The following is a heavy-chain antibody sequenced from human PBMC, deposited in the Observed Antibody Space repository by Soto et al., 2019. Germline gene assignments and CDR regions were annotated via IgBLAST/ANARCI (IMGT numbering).Heavy chain of an antibody. D-gene: IGHD3-22*01. CDR1: GGSISSYY. J-gene: IGHJ2*01. CDR3: AREDDSSGYPLRYFDL. CDR2: IYYSGST. Sequence: SETLSLTCTVSGGSISSYYWSWIRQPPGKGLEWIGYIYYSGSTNYNPSLKSRVTISVDTSKNQFSLKLSSVTAADTAVYYCAREDDSSGYPLRYFDLWGRGTLVTVSS. V-gene: IGHV4-59*12.